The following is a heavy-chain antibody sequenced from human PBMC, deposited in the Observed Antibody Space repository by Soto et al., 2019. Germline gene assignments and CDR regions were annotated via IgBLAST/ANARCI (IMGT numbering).Heavy chain of an antibody. D-gene: IGHD3-10*01. CDR3: AGGMVRGKHYYAMDV. CDR2: IYPGDSDT. CDR1: GYSFTSYW. V-gene: IGHV5-51*03. J-gene: IGHJ6*02. Sequence: EVQLVQSGAEVKKPGESLKISCKGYGYSFTSYWIGWVRQMPGKGLVGMGIIYPGDSDTRYRPSFQGQVTISADKSVSTAYLQWSSRKASDTAMYYCAGGMVRGKHYYAMDVWGQGTTVTVSS.